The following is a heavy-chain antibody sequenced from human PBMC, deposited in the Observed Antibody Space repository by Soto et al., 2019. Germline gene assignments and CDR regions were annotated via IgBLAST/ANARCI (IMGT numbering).Heavy chain of an antibody. D-gene: IGHD3-16*01. J-gene: IGHJ4*02. Sequence: QVQLVQSGAEVKKPGASVKVSCKASGYTFTSYDINWVRQATGQGLEWMGWMNPNRGNTGYAQKFQGKVTMTGNTSISTAYMERSSLRSEDTAVYYGAIRGADNDYWGQGTLVTVSS. CDR1: GYTFTSYD. CDR3: AIRGADNDY. CDR2: MNPNRGNT. V-gene: IGHV1-8*01.